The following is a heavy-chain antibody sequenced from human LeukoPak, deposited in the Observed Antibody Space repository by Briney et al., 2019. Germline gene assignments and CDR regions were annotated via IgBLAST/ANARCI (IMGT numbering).Heavy chain of an antibody. CDR2: ISSSGSTI. D-gene: IGHD6-13*01. J-gene: IGHJ6*03. Sequence: GGSLRLSCAASGFTFSDYYMSWIRQAPGKGLEWVSYISSSGSTIYYADSVKGRFTISRDNAKNSLYLQMNSLRAEDTAVYYCASQSYSSSWPYYYYYMDVWGKGTTVTVSS. CDR3: ASQSYSSSWPYYYYYMDV. V-gene: IGHV3-11*04. CDR1: GFTFSDYY.